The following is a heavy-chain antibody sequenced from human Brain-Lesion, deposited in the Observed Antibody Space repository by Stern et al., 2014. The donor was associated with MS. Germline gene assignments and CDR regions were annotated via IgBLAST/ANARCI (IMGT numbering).Heavy chain of an antibody. Sequence: EVQLLESGGDLVQPGRSLRLSCAAFGFTFDDYAMHWVRQAPGKGLEWVAGISWNSGTIGYADSVKGRFTTSRDNAYSSLYLQMNSLRPEDTALYYCARDITGSSADFAYWGQGTLVTVSS. CDR3: ARDITGSSADFAY. CDR1: GFTFDDYA. V-gene: IGHV3-9*01. D-gene: IGHD1-14*01. CDR2: ISWNSGTI. J-gene: IGHJ4*02.